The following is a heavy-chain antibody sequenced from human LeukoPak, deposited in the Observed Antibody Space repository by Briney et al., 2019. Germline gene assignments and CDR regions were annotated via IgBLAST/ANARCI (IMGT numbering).Heavy chain of an antibody. CDR1: GGSISSGSYY. D-gene: IGHD3-3*01. CDR3: ARVWEFWSGYGWFDP. Sequence: PSETLSLTCTVSGGSISSGSYYRSWIRQPAGKGLEWIGRIYTSGSTNYNPSLKSRVTISVDTSKNQFPLKLSSVTAADTAVYYCARVWEFWSGYGWFDPWGQGTLVTVSS. J-gene: IGHJ5*02. CDR2: IYTSGST. V-gene: IGHV4-61*02.